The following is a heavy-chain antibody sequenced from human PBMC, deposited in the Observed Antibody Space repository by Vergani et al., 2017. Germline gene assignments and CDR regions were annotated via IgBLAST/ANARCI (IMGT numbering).Heavy chain of an antibody. CDR2: IRYDGNDK. CDR1: GFKFNSYG. J-gene: IGHJ4*02. V-gene: IGHV3-33*01. D-gene: IGHD1-26*01. CDR3: TRAELSDF. Sequence: QVQLVETVGGVVQPGRSLRLSCIASGFKFNSYGMHWVRQAPGKGLEWIALIRYDGNDKYYADSVKGRFTVSRDNFQNTLFLQMDSLRVEDTATYYCTRAELSDFWGQGTLVTVSS.